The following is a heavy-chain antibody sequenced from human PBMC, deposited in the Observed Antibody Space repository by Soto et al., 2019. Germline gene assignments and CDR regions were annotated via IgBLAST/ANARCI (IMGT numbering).Heavy chain of an antibody. V-gene: IGHV3-9*01. CDR2: ISWNSGSI. D-gene: IGHD2-15*01. Sequence: GGSLRLSCAASGFTFDDYAMHWVRQAPGKGLEWVSGISWNSGSIGYADSVKGRFTISRDNAKNSLYLQMNSLRAEDTALYYCAKAMSYGGNWYFDLWGRGTLVTVSS. CDR1: GFTFDDYA. CDR3: AKAMSYGGNWYFDL. J-gene: IGHJ2*01.